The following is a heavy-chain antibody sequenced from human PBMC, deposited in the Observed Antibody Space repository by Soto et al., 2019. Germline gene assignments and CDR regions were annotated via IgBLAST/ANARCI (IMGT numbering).Heavy chain of an antibody. CDR1: GSSVSNSNYY. J-gene: IGHJ4*02. CDR3: VSQRTSVLTQAYFDY. D-gene: IGHD2-8*01. CDR2: VYYRGRS. Sequence: SETLSLTCTVSGSSVSNSNYYWGWIRQSPGKGLEWIGSVYYRGRSYSKSSVKSRVTISVDTSKNQFSLNLNSVTALDTAVYFCVSQRTSVLTQAYFDYWGPGALVTVSS. V-gene: IGHV4-39*01.